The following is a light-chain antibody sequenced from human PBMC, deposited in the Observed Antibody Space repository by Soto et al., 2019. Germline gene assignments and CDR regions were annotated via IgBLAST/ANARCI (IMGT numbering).Light chain of an antibody. CDR1: QSVSGSY. J-gene: IGKJ1*01. CDR3: QQYGSSRWT. V-gene: IGKV3-20*01. Sequence: EIGLTQSPGTLSLPPGERATLSCRASQSVSGSYLAWYQQRPGQAPRLLIYGASSRATGIPDRFSGSGSGTDFTLTITRLEPEDFAVYYCQQYGSSRWTFGRGTKVDIK. CDR2: GAS.